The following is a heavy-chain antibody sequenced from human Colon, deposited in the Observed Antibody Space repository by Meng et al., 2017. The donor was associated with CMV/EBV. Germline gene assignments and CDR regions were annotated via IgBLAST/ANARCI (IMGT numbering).Heavy chain of an antibody. V-gene: IGHV1-69*05. Sequence: SVKVSCKASGGSFGSFTVSWMRQAPGQGLEWMGDITPIFRTANYAQKFQGRVTITTDESASTVFMELGSLRSEDTAIYYCARQIVMHRGINYFDYWGQGTQVTV. CDR1: GGSFGSFT. CDR2: ITPIFRTA. J-gene: IGHJ4*02. CDR3: ARQIVMHRGINYFDY. D-gene: IGHD3-10*01.